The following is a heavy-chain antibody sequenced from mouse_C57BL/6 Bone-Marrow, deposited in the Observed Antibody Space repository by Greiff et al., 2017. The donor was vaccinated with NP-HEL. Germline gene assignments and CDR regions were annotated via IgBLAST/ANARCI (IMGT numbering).Heavy chain of an antibody. CDR2: IYPRSGNT. CDR3: ARERASSGYQYYFDY. V-gene: IGHV1-81*01. CDR1: GYTFTSYG. Sequence: VQLQQSGAELARPGASVKLSCEASGYTFTSYGISWVKQRTGQGLEWIGEIYPRSGNTYYNEKFKGKATLTADKSSSTAYMELRSLTSEDSAVYFCARERASSGYQYYFDYWGQGTTLTVSS. D-gene: IGHD3-2*02. J-gene: IGHJ2*01.